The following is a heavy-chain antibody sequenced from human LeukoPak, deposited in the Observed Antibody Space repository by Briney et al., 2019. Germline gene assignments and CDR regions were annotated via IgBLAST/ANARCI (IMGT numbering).Heavy chain of an antibody. D-gene: IGHD3-22*01. Sequence: QPGGSLRLSCAASGFTFSSYGMHWVRQAPGKGLEWVAVISCDGSNKYYADSVKGRFTISRDNSKNTLYLQMNSLRAEDTAVYYCAKDSYYYDSSGYYLSYYYGMDVWGQGTTVTVSS. CDR1: GFTFSSYG. CDR2: ISCDGSNK. J-gene: IGHJ6*02. V-gene: IGHV3-30*18. CDR3: AKDSYYYDSSGYYLSYYYGMDV.